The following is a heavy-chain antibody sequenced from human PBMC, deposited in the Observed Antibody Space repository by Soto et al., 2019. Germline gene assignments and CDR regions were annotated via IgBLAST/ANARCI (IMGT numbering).Heavy chain of an antibody. CDR2: INSNGGST. V-gene: IGHV3-64*01. CDR3: ARAPGGSGCDARDY. CDR1: GYTFSTYA. Sequence: EVQLVESGGGLVQPGGSLRLSCAASGYTFSTYAMHWVRQAPGKGLEYVSVINSNGGSTFYANSVKGRFSISRDNSKNRLYREMGSLRVEDTGVYDCARAPGGSGCDARDYWGQGTLVTVSS. J-gene: IGHJ4*02. D-gene: IGHD6-19*01.